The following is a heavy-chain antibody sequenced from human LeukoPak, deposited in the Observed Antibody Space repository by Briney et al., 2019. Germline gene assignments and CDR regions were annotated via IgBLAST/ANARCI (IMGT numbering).Heavy chain of an antibody. Sequence: GGSLRLSCAASGFTFSSYAMSWVRQAPGKGLEWVSAISGSGGSTYYADSVKGRFTISRDNSKNTLYLQMNSLRAEDTAVYYCAKRAMTYGSAVPRHFDYWGQGTLVTVSS. CDR3: AKRAMTYGSAVPRHFDY. CDR1: GFTFSSYA. V-gene: IGHV3-23*01. CDR2: ISGSGGST. D-gene: IGHD6-19*01. J-gene: IGHJ4*02.